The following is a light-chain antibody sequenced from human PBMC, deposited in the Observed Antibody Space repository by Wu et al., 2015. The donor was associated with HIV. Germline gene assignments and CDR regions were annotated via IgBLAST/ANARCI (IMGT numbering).Light chain of an antibody. CDR2: SAS. CDR1: QGISTW. Sequence: QMTQSPSSLSASVGDRVTITCRASQGISTWLAWYQAKPGKAPKLLIYSASTLQSGVPSRFSGSGSGTGFTLIISSLQPEDFASYYCQQYYDAPWTFGQGTKVEFK. J-gene: IGKJ1*01. CDR3: QQYYDAPWT. V-gene: IGKV1D-16*01.